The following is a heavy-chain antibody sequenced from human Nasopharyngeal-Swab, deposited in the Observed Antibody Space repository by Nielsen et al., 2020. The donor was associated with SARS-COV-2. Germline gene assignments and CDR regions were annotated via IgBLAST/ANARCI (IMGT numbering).Heavy chain of an antibody. V-gene: IGHV1-24*01. D-gene: IGHD3-16*01. CDR2: FDPEDGET. J-gene: IGHJ4*02. CDR3: AASQWGEYFDY. CDR1: GSTLTEIS. Sequence: ASAKVSCKVSGSTLTEISMHWVRQAPGRGLEGMGGFDPEDGETIYSQKFQGRVTMTEEQTIDTAYMELRSLRSEDTAVYYCAASQWGEYFDYWGQGTLVSVSS.